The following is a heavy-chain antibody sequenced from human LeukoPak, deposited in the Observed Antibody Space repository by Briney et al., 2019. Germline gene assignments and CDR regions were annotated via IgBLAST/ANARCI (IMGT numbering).Heavy chain of an antibody. V-gene: IGHV3-21*01. CDR1: GFAFSSYN. CDR3: ARDREWELQPREGHAFDI. CDR2: ISSSSSYI. D-gene: IGHD1-26*01. Sequence: GGSLRLSCAGSGFAFSSYNMNWVRQAPGKGLEWVSSISSSSSYIYYADSVKGRFTISRDNAKNSLYLQMNSLRAEDTAVYYCARDREWELQPREGHAFDIWGQGTMVTVSS. J-gene: IGHJ3*02.